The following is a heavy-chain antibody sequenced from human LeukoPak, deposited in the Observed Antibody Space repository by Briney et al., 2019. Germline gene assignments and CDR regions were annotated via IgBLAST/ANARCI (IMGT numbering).Heavy chain of an antibody. J-gene: IGHJ6*03. V-gene: IGHV4-59*01. CDR1: GGSISSYY. CDR3: ARVSSGYWVNYYYYYMDV. CDR2: IYYSGST. D-gene: IGHD3-3*01. Sequence: PSETLSLTCTVSGGSISSYYWSWIRQPPGKGLEWIGYIYYSGSTNYNPSLKSRVTISVDTSKNQFSLKLSSVTAADTAVYYCARVSSGYWVNYYYYYMDVWGKGTTVTVSS.